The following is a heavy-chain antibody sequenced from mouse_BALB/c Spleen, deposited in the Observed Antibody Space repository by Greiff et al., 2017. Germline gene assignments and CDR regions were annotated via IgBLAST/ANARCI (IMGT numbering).Heavy chain of an antibody. J-gene: IGHJ4*01. CDR2: IRSKSNNYAT. D-gene: IGHD1-1*02. Sequence: GGGLVQPKGSLKLSCAASGFTFNTYAMNWVRQAPGKGLEWVARIRSKSNNYATYYADSVKDRFTISRDDSQSMLYLQMNNLKTEDTAMYYCVRSPLWLYAMDYWGQGTSVTVSS. CDR1: GFTFNTYA. CDR3: VRSPLWLYAMDY. V-gene: IGHV10-1*02.